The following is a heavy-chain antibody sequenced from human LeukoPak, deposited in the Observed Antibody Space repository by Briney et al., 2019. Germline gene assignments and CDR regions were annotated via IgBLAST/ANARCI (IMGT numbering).Heavy chain of an antibody. V-gene: IGHV1-2*02. CDR3: ARGAILPKTYSSSVTFDY. CDR1: GYTFISYG. D-gene: IGHD6-6*01. CDR2: INPNSGGT. J-gene: IGHJ4*02. Sequence: ASVRVSCKAAGYTFISYGISWVRQAPGQGLEWMGWINPNSGGTNYAQKFQGRVTMTRDTSISTAYMELSRLRSDDTAVYYCARGAILPKTYSSSVTFDYWGQGTLVTVSS.